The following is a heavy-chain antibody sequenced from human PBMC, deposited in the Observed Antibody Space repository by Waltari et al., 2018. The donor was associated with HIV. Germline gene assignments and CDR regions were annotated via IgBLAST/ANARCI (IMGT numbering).Heavy chain of an antibody. D-gene: IGHD3-22*01. J-gene: IGHJ4*02. CDR3: ARDSDGSGYDH. Sequence: EVYLVESGGGVVRPGESLRLSCVVSGFTFEDYGMTWVRRSPGRWVEWVSKINWKGDSSNYADSVKGRFTISRDNAKDSLYFQMNSLRGEDTAFYYCARDSDGSGYDHWGRGTLVTVSS. CDR1: GFTFEDYG. V-gene: IGHV3-20*04. CDR2: INWKGDSS.